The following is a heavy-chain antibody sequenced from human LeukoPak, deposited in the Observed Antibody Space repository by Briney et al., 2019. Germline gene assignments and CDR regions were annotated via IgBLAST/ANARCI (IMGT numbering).Heavy chain of an antibody. Sequence: SETLSLTCTVSGCSSSSTPSYWGWIRQPPGKGLEWIASIYYTGSTYSNPSLRSRVTISVDTSKNRMSLKLRSVTAADTAVYFCARRIVLVATANDVLDSWGQGTLVTVSS. CDR2: IYYTGST. D-gene: IGHD2-15*01. CDR3: ARRIVLVATANDVLDS. CDR1: GCSSSSTPSY. J-gene: IGHJ4*02. V-gene: IGHV4-39*01.